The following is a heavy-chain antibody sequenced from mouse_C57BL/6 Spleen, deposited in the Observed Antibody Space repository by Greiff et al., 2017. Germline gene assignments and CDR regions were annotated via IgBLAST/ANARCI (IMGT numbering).Heavy chain of an antibody. D-gene: IGHD2-14*01. CDR1: GYTFTSYW. J-gene: IGHJ2*01. CDR2: INPNNGRT. Sequence: QVQLQQPGAELVKPGASVKLSCKASGYTFTSYWMHWVKQRPGQGLEWIGVINPNNGRTTYNQKFKSKATLTVDKSSSTAYMQLSSLTSGDSAVYYCARRPYDFDYWGQGTTVTVSA. V-gene: IGHV1-64*01. CDR3: ARRPYDFDY.